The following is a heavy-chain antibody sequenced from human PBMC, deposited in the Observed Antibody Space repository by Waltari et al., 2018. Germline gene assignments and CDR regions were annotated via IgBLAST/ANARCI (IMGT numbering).Heavy chain of an antibody. V-gene: IGHV1-2*06. CDR1: GYTFTGYY. D-gene: IGHD1-7*01. J-gene: IGHJ6*02. CDR2: INPNSGGT. Sequence: QVQLVQSGAAVKKPGASVKVSCKASGYTFTGYYMHWVRQAPGQGLEWMGRINPNSGGTNDAQKFQGRVTMTRDTSISTAYMELSRLRSDETAVYYCARAQLLKFGMDVWGQGTTVTVSS. CDR3: ARAQLLKFGMDV.